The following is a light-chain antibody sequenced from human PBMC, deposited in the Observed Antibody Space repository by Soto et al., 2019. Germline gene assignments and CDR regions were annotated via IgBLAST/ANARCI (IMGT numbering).Light chain of an antibody. CDR3: RQHNSYPIT. J-gene: IGKJ4*01. CDR1: QSISTR. CDR2: KAS. Sequence: DIQMTQSPSTLSASVGDRVTITCRASQSISTRLAWYQQKPGKAPKLLIYKASSLESGVPSRFSGSGSGTEFTLIISSLQPDDFATYYCRQHNSYPITFGGGTKVEI. V-gene: IGKV1-5*03.